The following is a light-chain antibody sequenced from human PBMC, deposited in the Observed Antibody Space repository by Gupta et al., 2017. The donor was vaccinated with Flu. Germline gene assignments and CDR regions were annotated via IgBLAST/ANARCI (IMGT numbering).Light chain of an antibody. CDR1: RVGDKY. J-gene: IGLJ2*01. CDR3: QAGDSSIVV. CDR2: ENS. V-gene: IGLV3-1*01. Sequence: RKTASITCSGVRVGDKYGCWQQQKPGQHLLLVIYENSSRTAVPPGRFSAYTSGNTATLTIRGTQDWDEDDYYWQAGDSSIVVFGGGTKLTVL.